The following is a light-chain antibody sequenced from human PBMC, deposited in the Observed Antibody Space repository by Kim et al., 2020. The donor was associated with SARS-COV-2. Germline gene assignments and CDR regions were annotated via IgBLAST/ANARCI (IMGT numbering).Light chain of an antibody. J-gene: IGLJ3*02. CDR3: SAWDSSLSAWV. V-gene: IGLV10-54*01. CDR1: SNNVGNQG. CDR2: SNN. Sequence: RQTAKLTCTGNSNNVGNQGAAWLQQHQGHPPKLLSYSNNNRPSGISERLSASRSGNTASLTITGLQPEDEADYYCSAWDSSLSAWVFGGGTQLTVL.